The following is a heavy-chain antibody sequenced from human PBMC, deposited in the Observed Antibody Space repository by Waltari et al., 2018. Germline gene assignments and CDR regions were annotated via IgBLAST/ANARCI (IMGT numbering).Heavy chain of an antibody. V-gene: IGHV3-30*01. J-gene: IGHJ4*02. CDR2: ISSDGRNK. Sequence: WVRQAPGKGLEWVAVISSDGRNKYYVDSVKGRFTISRDNSKNTLYLQMNSLRAEDTAVYYCARGDYGDYDWGQGTLVTVSS. D-gene: IGHD4-17*01. CDR3: ARGDYGDYD.